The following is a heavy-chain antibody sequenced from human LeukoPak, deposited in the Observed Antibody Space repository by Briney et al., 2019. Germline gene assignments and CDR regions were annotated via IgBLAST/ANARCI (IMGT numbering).Heavy chain of an antibody. V-gene: IGHV1-69*05. D-gene: IGHD1-26*01. J-gene: IGHJ6*03. CDR1: GDIFNSYS. CDR3: ARVGRSRGSLPNSYYYMDV. CDR2: ITPMFGSA. Sequence: SVKVSCKASGDIFNSYSVSWVRQAPGQGLEWMGGITPMFGSANYAQKFQGRVTITTDQSTTIVYMELSSLSSEDTAVYYCARVGRSRGSLPNSYYYMDVWGKGTTVTVSS.